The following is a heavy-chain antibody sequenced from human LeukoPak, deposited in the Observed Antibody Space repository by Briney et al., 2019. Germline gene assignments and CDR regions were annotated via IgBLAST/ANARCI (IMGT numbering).Heavy chain of an antibody. V-gene: IGHV4-4*09. Sequence: SETLSLTCTVSGCSISSYYWSWLRQPPGKGLEWIGYIYTSGSTNYIPSLKSRVTISVDTSKNQFSLKLSSVTAADTAVYYCARRIAAAGVLDYWGQGTLVTVSS. CDR3: ARRIAAAGVLDY. D-gene: IGHD6-13*01. CDR2: IYTSGST. CDR1: GCSISSYY. J-gene: IGHJ4*02.